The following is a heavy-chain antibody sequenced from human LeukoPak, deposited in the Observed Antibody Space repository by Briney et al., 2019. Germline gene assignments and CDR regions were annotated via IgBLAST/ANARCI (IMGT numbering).Heavy chain of an antibody. CDR2: IYHSGST. J-gene: IGHJ4*02. CDR3: ASSWYWRGLDY. D-gene: IGHD6-13*01. V-gene: IGHV4-30-2*01. Sequence: SQTLSLTCAVSGGSISSGGYSWSWIRQPPGKGLEWIGYIYHSGSTYYNPSLKSRVTISVDRSKNQFSLKLSSVTAADTAVYYCASSWYWRGLDYWGQGTLVTVSS. CDR1: GGSISSGGYS.